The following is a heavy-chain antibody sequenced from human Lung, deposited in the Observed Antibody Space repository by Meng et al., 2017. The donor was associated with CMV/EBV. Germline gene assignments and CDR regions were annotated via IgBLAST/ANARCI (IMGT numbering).Heavy chain of an antibody. J-gene: IGHJ6*02. Sequence: GGSXRLXCVASGFTFSSYWMSWVRQAPGKGLEWVANIKQDGSEKYYVDSVKGRFTISRDNAKNSLYLQMNSLRAEDTAVYYCARPVPAYDFWSGYYPYYYYYGMDVWXQGNXVTVSS. CDR3: ARPVPAYDFWSGYYPYYYYYGMDV. CDR2: IKQDGSEK. V-gene: IGHV3-7*01. CDR1: GFTFSSYW. D-gene: IGHD3-3*01.